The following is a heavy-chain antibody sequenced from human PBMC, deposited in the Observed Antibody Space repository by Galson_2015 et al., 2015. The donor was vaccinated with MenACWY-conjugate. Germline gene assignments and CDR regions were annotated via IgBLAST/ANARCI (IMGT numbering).Heavy chain of an antibody. D-gene: IGHD1-14*01. Sequence: SVKVSCKASGVTDTAYAITWVRQAPGQGLEWMGRIIPVLGIPNHAQKFQGRVTITADKSTSTVYMDLSSLRSEDSAVYYGARVDTHHHYSIDGWGQGTTVTVSS. CDR3: ARVDTHHHYSIDG. V-gene: IGHV1-69*04. CDR2: IIPVLGIP. CDR1: GVTDTAYA. J-gene: IGHJ6*03.